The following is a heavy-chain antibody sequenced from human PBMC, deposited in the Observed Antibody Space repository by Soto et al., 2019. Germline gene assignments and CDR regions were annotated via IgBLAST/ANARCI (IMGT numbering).Heavy chain of an antibody. CDR2: IIPILGIA. D-gene: IGHD6-13*01. CDR3: TRHEGGAAADRPLDY. V-gene: IGHV1-69*02. Sequence: GASVKVSCKASGGTFSSYTISWVRQNPGQGLEWMGRIIPILGIANYAQKFQGRVTITADKSTSTAYMELSSLRSEDTAVYYCTRHEGGAAADRPLDYWGQGTLVTVSS. J-gene: IGHJ4*02. CDR1: GGTFSSYT.